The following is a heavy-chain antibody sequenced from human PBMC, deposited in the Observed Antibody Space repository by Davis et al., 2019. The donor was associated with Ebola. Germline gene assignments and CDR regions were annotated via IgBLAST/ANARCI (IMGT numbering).Heavy chain of an antibody. J-gene: IGHJ2*01. CDR2: IGAGGGYT. CDR1: GFTFSNNA. CDR3: VRDPALVVTGGGWFFGL. V-gene: IGHV3-23*01. Sequence: GESLKISCAASGFTFSNNAVSWVRQAPGKGLEWVSGIGAGGGYTFYADSVKGRFTISRDNAKNSLYPQMNSLRAEDTAVYYCVRDPALVVTGGGWFFGLWGRGTLVTVSS. D-gene: IGHD2-21*02.